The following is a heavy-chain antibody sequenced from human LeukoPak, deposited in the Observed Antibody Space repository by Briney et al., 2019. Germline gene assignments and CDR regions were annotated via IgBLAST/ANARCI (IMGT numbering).Heavy chain of an antibody. J-gene: IGHJ4*02. Sequence: RESLTISCKGSGYSFSNYWIGWVRPMPGKGLEWMGIIYPGDSDTRYSPSFQGQVTISADKSISTAYLQWSSLRASDTAMYYCARHGRGGSTGSYFDYWGQGTLVTVSS. D-gene: IGHD2-8*02. CDR3: ARHGRGGSTGSYFDY. V-gene: IGHV5-51*01. CDR2: IYPGDSDT. CDR1: GYSFSNYW.